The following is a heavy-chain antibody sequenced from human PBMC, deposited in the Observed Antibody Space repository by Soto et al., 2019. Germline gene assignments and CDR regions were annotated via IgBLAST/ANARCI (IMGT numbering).Heavy chain of an antibody. J-gene: IGHJ4*02. CDR2: IYWDDDK. CDR3: AHSRPPRLLDY. CDR1: GFSLSTSGVG. V-gene: IGHV2-5*02. Sequence: QITLKESGPTLVKPTQTLTLTCTFSGFSLSTSGVGVVWIRQPPGKALEWLALIYWDDDKRYSSSLNSRLTITKDTSKNQVVLTMTNMDPVDTATYYCAHSRPPRLLDYWGQGTLVTVSS. D-gene: IGHD6-6*01.